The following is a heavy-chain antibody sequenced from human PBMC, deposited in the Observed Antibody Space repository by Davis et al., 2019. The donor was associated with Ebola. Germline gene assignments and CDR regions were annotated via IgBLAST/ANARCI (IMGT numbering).Heavy chain of an antibody. J-gene: IGHJ4*02. CDR1: GYSFTSYW. D-gene: IGHD1-26*01. V-gene: IGHV5-10-1*01. CDR2: IDPSDSYT. Sequence: KVSCKGSGYSFTSYWISWVRQMPGKGLEWMGRIDPSDSYTNYSPSFQGHVTISADKSISTAYLQWSSLKASDTAMYYCARHSGSYYGHFDYWGQGTLVTVSS. CDR3: ARHSGSYYGHFDY.